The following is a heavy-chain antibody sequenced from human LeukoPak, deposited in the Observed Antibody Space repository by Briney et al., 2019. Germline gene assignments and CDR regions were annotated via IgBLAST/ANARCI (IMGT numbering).Heavy chain of an antibody. Sequence: SETLSLTCTVSGGSISSSSYYWGWIRQPPGKGLEWIGSIYYSGSTNYNPSLKSRVTMSVDTSKNQFSLKLSSVTAADTAVYYCARLFYDSSGYRMYYFDYWGQGTLVTVSS. V-gene: IGHV4-39*07. J-gene: IGHJ4*02. CDR3: ARLFYDSSGYRMYYFDY. D-gene: IGHD3-22*01. CDR2: IYYSGST. CDR1: GGSISSSSYY.